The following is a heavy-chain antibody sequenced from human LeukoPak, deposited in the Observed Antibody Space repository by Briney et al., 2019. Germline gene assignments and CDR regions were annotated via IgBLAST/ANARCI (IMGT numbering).Heavy chain of an antibody. CDR3: ARGSSSSSLAGRVFDY. J-gene: IGHJ4*02. V-gene: IGHV4-4*07. CDR2: MYSSGS. CDR1: GGSISSYY. D-gene: IGHD2-2*01. Sequence: SETLSLTCTVSGGSISSYYLSWIRQTAGKGLEWIGRMYSSGSNYNPSLKSRVTMSIDTSTNQLSLKLSSVTAADTAVYYCARGSSSSSLAGRVFDYWGQGTLVTVSS.